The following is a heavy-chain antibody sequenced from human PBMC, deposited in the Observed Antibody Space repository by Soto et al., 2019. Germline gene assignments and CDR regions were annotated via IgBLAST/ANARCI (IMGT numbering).Heavy chain of an antibody. V-gene: IGHV4-31*03. Sequence: PSETLSLTCTVSGGSISSVGYYWSWIRQHPGKGLEWIGYIYYSGSTYYNPSLKSRVTISVDTSKNQFSLKLSSVTAADTAVYYCARYQRRNYYYYGMDVWGQGTTVTVSS. J-gene: IGHJ6*02. CDR3: ARYQRRNYYYYGMDV. CDR1: GGSISSVGYY. CDR2: IYYSGST.